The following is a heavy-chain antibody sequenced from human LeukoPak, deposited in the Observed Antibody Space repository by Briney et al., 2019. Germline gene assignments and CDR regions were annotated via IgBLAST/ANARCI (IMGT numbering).Heavy chain of an antibody. CDR3: ARDAKDIVVVPAASPYYYGMDV. Sequence: GGSLRLSCAASGFTFSDYYMSWIRQAPGKGLEWVSYISSSGSTIYYADSVKGRFTISRDNAKNSLYLQMNSLRAEDTAVYYCARDAKDIVVVPAASPYYYGMDVWGQGTTVTVSS. V-gene: IGHV3-11*01. J-gene: IGHJ6*02. D-gene: IGHD2-2*01. CDR2: ISSSGSTI. CDR1: GFTFSDYY.